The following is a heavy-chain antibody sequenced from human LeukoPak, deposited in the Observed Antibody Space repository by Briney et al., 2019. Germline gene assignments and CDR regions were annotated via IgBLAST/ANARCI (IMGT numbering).Heavy chain of an antibody. D-gene: IGHD3-3*01. CDR1: GGSISSGSYY. Sequence: SETLSLTCTVSGGSISSGSYYWSWIRQPPGKGLEWIGEINHSGSTNYNPSLKSRVTISVDTSKNQFSLKLSSVTAADTAVYYCARGQDFWSGYYLGYYYYYMDVWGKGTTVTVSS. CDR3: ARGQDFWSGYYLGYYYYYMDV. CDR2: INHSGST. J-gene: IGHJ6*03. V-gene: IGHV4-39*07.